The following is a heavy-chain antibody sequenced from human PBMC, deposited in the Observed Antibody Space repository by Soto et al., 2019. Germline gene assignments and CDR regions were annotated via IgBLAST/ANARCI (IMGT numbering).Heavy chain of an antibody. D-gene: IGHD4-17*01. J-gene: IGHJ4*02. Sequence: EVQLVESGGGLVQPGRSLRLSCAASGFTFDDYAMHWVRQAPGKGLEWVSGISWNSGRIGYADSVKGRFTISRDNAKNSLYLQMNSLRAEDTALYYCAKVRSYGGNSPFAYWGQGTLVTVSS. CDR3: AKVRSYGGNSPFAY. V-gene: IGHV3-9*01. CDR1: GFTFDDYA. CDR2: ISWNSGRI.